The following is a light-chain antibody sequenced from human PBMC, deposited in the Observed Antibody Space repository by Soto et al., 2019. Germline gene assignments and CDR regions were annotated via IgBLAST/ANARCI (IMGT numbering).Light chain of an antibody. CDR3: SSYTSSINYV. Sequence: QSALTQPTSVSGSPGQSITISCTGTSNDITLYNYVSWYQQYPGKAPKLIIYQVTNRPSGVSTRFSGSKSGNTASLTISGLQAEDEADYYCSSYTSSINYVFGTGTKGTVL. CDR2: QVT. J-gene: IGLJ1*01. V-gene: IGLV2-14*01. CDR1: SNDITLYNY.